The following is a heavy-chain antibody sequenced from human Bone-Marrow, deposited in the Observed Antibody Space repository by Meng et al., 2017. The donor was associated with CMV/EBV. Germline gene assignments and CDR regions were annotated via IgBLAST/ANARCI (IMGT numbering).Heavy chain of an antibody. CDR1: GGSVSSGSYY. V-gene: IGHV4-61*01. CDR2: IYYSGST. J-gene: IGHJ4*02. Sequence: SETLSLTCTVSGGSVSSGSYYWSWIRQPPGKGLEWIGYIYYSGSTNYNPSLKSRVTISVDTSKNQFSLKLSSVTAADTAVYYCARSYDFWSGYYYFWGQGTRVTVSS. D-gene: IGHD3-3*01. CDR3: ARSYDFWSGYYYF.